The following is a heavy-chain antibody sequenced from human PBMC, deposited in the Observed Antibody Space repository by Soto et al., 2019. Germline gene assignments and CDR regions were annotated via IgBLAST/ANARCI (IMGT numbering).Heavy chain of an antibody. CDR3: ARSAGWYAVHS. Sequence: QVQLQESGPGLVKPSGTLSLTFAVSGDSVSSPYYWCWVRQPPGKGLEWIGEVFHTGTTSYNPSLRSRVTISMDKSINQFSLDLSSVTAADTAVYYCARSAGWYAVHSWGPGTLVLVSS. D-gene: IGHD6-19*01. CDR2: VFHTGTT. V-gene: IGHV4-4*02. J-gene: IGHJ4*02. CDR1: GDSVSSPYY.